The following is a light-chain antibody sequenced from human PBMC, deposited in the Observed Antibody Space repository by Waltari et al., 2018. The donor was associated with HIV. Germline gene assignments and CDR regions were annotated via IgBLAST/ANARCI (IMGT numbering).Light chain of an antibody. CDR2: VDT. J-gene: IGLJ3*02. CDR3: YSTDSSGNHRV. V-gene: IGLV3-10*01. CDR1: ALPKKY. Sequence: SYELTQPPSVSVSPGQTARITCSGDALPKKYASWYQPKSGQAPVLVIYVDTKRPSGIPGRFSGSSSGTMATLTISGAQVEDEADYYCYSTDSSGNHRVFGGGTKLTVL.